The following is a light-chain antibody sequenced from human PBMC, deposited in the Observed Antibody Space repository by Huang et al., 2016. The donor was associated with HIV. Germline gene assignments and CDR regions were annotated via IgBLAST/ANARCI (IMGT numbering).Light chain of an antibody. V-gene: IGKV1-NL1*01. Sequence: DIQMTQSPSSLSASVGDRVTITCRASHVISSSLAWYQQKPGKAPRLLLYGASRLESGVPSRFSGSGSGTDDTLTINSLQPEDFATYFCQQYYSTPPLTFGGGTKVDI. CDR1: HVISSS. J-gene: IGKJ4*01. CDR2: GAS. CDR3: QQYYSTPPLT.